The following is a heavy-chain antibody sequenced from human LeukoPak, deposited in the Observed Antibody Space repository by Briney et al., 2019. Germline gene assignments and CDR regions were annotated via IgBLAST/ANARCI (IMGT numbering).Heavy chain of an antibody. J-gene: IGHJ4*02. CDR2: IYYSGST. V-gene: IGHV4-59*12. Sequence: SETLSLTCTVSGGSISSYYWSWIRQPPGKGLEWIGYIYYSGSTNYNPSLKSRVTISVDTSKNQFSLKLSSVTAADTAVYYCARGPPLSGYYGYWGQGTLVTVSS. D-gene: IGHD3-22*01. CDR1: GGSISSYY. CDR3: ARGPPLSGYYGY.